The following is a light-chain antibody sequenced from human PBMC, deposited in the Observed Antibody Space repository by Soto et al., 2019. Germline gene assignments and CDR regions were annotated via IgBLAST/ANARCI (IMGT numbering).Light chain of an antibody. CDR3: QQRQYWPPIT. J-gene: IGKJ5*01. Sequence: VLTQSPATLSLSPGERATLSCRASLDVNSYLAWYQQKPGQAHRLLIYDASNRAAGIPARFSGSGSGTDFTLTISSLEPEDFAIYYCQQRQYWPPITFGQGTRLEMK. CDR2: DAS. V-gene: IGKV3-11*01. CDR1: LDVNSY.